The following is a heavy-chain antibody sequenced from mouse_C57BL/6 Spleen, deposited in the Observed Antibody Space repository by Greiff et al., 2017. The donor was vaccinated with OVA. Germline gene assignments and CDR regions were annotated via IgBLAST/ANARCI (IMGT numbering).Heavy chain of an antibody. V-gene: IGHV5-9-1*02. CDR1: GFTFSSYA. CDR3: TRWSPAWFAY. Sequence: EVKLVESGEGLVKPGGSLKLSCAASGFTFSSYAMSWVRQTPEKRLEWVAYISSGGDYIYYADTVKGRFTISRDNARNTLYLQMSSLKSEDTAMYYCTRWSPAWFAYWGQGTLVTVSA. CDR2: ISSGGDYI. J-gene: IGHJ3*01.